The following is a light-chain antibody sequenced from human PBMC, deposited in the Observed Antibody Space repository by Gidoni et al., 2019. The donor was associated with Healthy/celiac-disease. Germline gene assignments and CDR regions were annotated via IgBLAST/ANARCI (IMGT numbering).Light chain of an antibody. CDR3: QQSYSTPPIT. CDR2: AAS. CDR1: QSISSY. V-gene: IGKV1-39*01. J-gene: IGKJ5*01. Sequence: IQMTQSPSSLAASVGDRVTITCRASQSISSYLNWYQQKPGKAPKLLIYAASSLQSGVPSRFSGSGSGTDFTLTISSLQPEDFATYYCQQSYSTPPITFXQXTRLEI.